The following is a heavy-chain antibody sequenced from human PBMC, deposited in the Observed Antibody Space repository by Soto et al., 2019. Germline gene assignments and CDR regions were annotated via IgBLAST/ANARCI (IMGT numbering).Heavy chain of an antibody. J-gene: IGHJ6*03. CDR1: GFTFSSYG. CDR2: ISYDGSNK. V-gene: IGHV3-30*18. D-gene: IGHD1-26*01. Sequence: GGSLRLSCAASGFTFSSYGMHWVRQAPGKGLEWVAVISYDGSNKYYADSVKGRFTISRDNSKNTLYLQMNSLRAEDTVVYYSAKCGDYYYYYMAVWGKGTTVPVSS. CDR3: AKCGDYYYYYMAV.